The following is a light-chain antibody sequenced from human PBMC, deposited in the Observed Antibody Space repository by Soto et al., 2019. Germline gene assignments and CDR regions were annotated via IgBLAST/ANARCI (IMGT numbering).Light chain of an antibody. J-gene: IGKJ1*01. CDR2: GAS. CDR3: QQYGVSQPWT. CDR1: QTISRSY. Sequence: EIVFTQAPGTLCLSLGESATLSCRASQTISRSYLAWYQQKPAQATRLLLYGASNRANGIPDRFSGTEYGTEFPLTISRLEPEDFAAYYCQQYGVSQPWTFGQGTKVDIK. V-gene: IGKV3-20*01.